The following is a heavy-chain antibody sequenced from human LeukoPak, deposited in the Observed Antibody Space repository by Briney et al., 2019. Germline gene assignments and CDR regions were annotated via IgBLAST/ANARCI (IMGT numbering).Heavy chain of an antibody. D-gene: IGHD3-10*01. CDR2: IYYSGST. CDR3: ARAYYYGSGSFAFDI. V-gene: IGHV4-59*12. Sequence: PSETLSLTCTVSGGSISSYYWSWIRQPPGKGLEWIGYIYYSGSTNYNPSLKSRVTMSVDTSKNQFSLKLSSVTAADTAVYYCARAYYYGSGSFAFDIWGQGTMVTVSS. J-gene: IGHJ3*02. CDR1: GGSISSYY.